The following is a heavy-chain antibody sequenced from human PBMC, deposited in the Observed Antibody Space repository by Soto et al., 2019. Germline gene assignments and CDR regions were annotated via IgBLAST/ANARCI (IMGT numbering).Heavy chain of an antibody. CDR2: ISGSDGKT. CDR1: GFSFGSYA. J-gene: IGHJ4*02. CDR3: ARWSYLDY. Sequence: DVQLWESGGGLVQPGGSLRLSCVASGFSFGSYALSWVRQAPGKGLEWVSTISGSDGKTFYADAVKGRFSISRDTSQNTLYLHMNSLRADDTAIYYCARWSYLDYWGQGTRVTVSS. D-gene: IGHD3-3*01. V-gene: IGHV3-23*01.